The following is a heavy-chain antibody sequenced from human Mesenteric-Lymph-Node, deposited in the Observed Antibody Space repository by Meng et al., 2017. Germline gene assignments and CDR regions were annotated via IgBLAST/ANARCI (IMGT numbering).Heavy chain of an antibody. CDR1: GGSISTTNYY. CDR3: ARDAGHIAASGTSWFDP. V-gene: IGHV4-39*07. CDR2: IYYSGST. D-gene: IGHD6-13*01. Sequence: GSLRLSCSVSGGSISTTNYYWAWIRQPPGKGLEWIGTIYYSGSTYYNPFFMSRVTISRDTSKNQFSLNLNSVTAADTATYYCARDAGHIAASGTSWFDPWGQGTLVTVSS. J-gene: IGHJ5*02.